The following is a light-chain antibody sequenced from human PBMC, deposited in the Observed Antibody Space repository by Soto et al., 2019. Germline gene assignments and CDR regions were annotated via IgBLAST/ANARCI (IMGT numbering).Light chain of an antibody. Sequence: EIVLTLSPATLSLSPGERATLSCRASQSVSSSYLAWYQQKPGQAPRLLIYGASSRATGIPDRFSGSGSGTDFTLTISRLEPEDFAVYYCQQYGSSYTFGQGTKLEIK. J-gene: IGKJ2*01. CDR2: GAS. CDR1: QSVSSSY. CDR3: QQYGSSYT. V-gene: IGKV3-20*01.